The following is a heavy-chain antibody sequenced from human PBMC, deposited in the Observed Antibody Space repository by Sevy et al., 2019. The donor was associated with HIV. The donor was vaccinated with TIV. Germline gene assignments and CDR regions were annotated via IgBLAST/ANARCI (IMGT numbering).Heavy chain of an antibody. V-gene: IGHV1-18*01. Sequence: VPVKVSCKTSGYTFTSYGIIWVRQAPRQGLERRGWISGYNRKGNYAQKFQGRLTMTTDTSTNTAYMELRSLRSDDTAVYYSAREGWNELHGMDVWGQGTTVTVSS. CDR1: GYTFTSYG. CDR3: AREGWNELHGMDV. D-gene: IGHD1-1*01. J-gene: IGHJ6*02. CDR2: ISGYNRKG.